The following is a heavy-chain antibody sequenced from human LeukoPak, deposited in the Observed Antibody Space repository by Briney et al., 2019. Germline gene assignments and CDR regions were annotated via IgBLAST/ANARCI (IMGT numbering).Heavy chain of an antibody. Sequence: APVKVSCKASGYIFTSYGISWVRQAPGQGLEWMGWISAYNGNTNYAQKFQGRVTMTTDTSTSTAYMALRSLRSDDTAVYYCARDSPYSSSSLGFDYWGQGTLVTVSS. CDR3: ARDSPYSSSSLGFDY. CDR1: GYIFTSYG. CDR2: ISAYNGNT. V-gene: IGHV1-18*01. J-gene: IGHJ4*02. D-gene: IGHD6-13*01.